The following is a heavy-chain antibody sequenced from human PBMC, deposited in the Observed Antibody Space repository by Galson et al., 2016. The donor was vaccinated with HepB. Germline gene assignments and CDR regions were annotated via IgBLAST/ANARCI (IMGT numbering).Heavy chain of an antibody. V-gene: IGHV1-3*01. CDR2: INPGNGDT. D-gene: IGHD1-26*01. Sequence: SVKVSCKAPGYTFTNYAMHWVRQAPGQRLEWMGWINPGNGDTKYSQKFQGRVTISRDTSASTAYMELSSLLSEDTAVYYCAREGSYYTLDYWGQGTLVTVSS. CDR3: AREGSYYTLDY. CDR1: GYTFTNYA. J-gene: IGHJ4*02.